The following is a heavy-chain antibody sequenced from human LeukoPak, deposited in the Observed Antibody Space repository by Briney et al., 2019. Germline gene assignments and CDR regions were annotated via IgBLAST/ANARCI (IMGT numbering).Heavy chain of an antibody. J-gene: IGHJ3*02. Sequence: SETLSLTCTVSGGSISSSSYYWGWIRQPPGKGLEWIGSIYYSGSTYYNPSLKSRVTISVDTSKNQFSLKLSSVTAADTAVYYCARDQIAVAGTNAFDIWGQGTMVTVSS. V-gene: IGHV4-39*07. CDR3: ARDQIAVAGTNAFDI. CDR2: IYYSGST. CDR1: GGSISSSSYY. D-gene: IGHD6-19*01.